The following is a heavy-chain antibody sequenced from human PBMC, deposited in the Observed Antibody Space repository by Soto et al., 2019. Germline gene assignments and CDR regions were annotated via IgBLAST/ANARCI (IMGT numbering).Heavy chain of an antibody. CDR3: VRESAVDGTSGFDP. J-gene: IGHJ5*02. V-gene: IGHV3-20*04. D-gene: IGHD6-19*01. Sequence: GGSLRLSCAASGFTFDDYGMSWVRQAPGKGLEWVSCINWNGGSTGYADSVKGRFTISRDNAKNSLYLQMNSLRAEDTALYYCVRESAVDGTSGFDPWGQAPLRTVSS. CDR1: GFTFDDYG. CDR2: INWNGGST.